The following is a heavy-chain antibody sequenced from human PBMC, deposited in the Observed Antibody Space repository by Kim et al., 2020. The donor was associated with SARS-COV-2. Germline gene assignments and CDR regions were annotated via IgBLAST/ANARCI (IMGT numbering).Heavy chain of an antibody. V-gene: IGHV4-34*01. CDR1: GGSFSGYY. Sequence: SETLSLTCAVYGGSFSGYYWSWIRQPPGKGLEWIGEINHSGSTNYNPSLKSRVTISVDTSKNQFSLKLSSVTAADTAVYYCARGHEKATSYYYYGMDVWG. J-gene: IGHJ6*01. CDR2: INHSGST. D-gene: IGHD2-2*01. CDR3: ARGHEKATSYYYYGMDV.